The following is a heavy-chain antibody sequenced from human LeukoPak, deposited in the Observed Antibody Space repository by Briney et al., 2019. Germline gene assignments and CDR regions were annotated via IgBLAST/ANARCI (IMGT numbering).Heavy chain of an antibody. V-gene: IGHV3-53*05. CDR1: GFAVSSNY. CDR3: AKDTGMVVAAANY. D-gene: IGHD2-15*01. Sequence: GGSLRLSCAASGFAVSSNYMSWVRQAPGKGLEWVSVIYSGGSTYYADSVKGRFTISRDNSKNTLYLQMNSLRAEDTAVYYCAKDTGMVVAAANYWGQGTLVTVSS. J-gene: IGHJ4*02. CDR2: IYSGGST.